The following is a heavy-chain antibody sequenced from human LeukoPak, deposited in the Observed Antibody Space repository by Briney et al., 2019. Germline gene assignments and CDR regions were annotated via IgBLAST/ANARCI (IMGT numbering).Heavy chain of an antibody. CDR3: SRRFDC. CDR1: GFTFSDYS. J-gene: IGHJ4*02. CDR2: IDGSGDTI. Sequence: PGGSLTLSCAASGFTFSDYSRNWVRQAPGKGLEWVLYIDGSGDTIYYADSVKGRFTISRDNAKNSLDLQMNSLRDEDTAVYYCSRRFDCWGQGTLVTVSS. V-gene: IGHV3-48*02.